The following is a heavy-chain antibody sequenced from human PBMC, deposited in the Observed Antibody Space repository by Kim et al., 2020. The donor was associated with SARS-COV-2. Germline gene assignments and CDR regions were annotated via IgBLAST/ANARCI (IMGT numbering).Heavy chain of an antibody. D-gene: IGHD3-22*01. Sequence: SETLSLTCAVSGGSISSSNWWNWVRQTPGKGLEWIGEIYHSGSTNYNPSLKSRVTISVDKSKNQFSLKLSSVTAAETAVYYCARRGMGYDSSGLWGQGTLVTVSS. V-gene: IGHV4-4*02. CDR3: ARRGMGYDSSGL. CDR1: GGSISSSNW. J-gene: IGHJ4*02. CDR2: IYHSGST.